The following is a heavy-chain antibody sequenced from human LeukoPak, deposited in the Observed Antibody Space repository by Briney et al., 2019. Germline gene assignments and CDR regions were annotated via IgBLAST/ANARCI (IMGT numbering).Heavy chain of an antibody. D-gene: IGHD4-11*01. CDR1: GFTFSSYS. J-gene: IGHJ6*02. V-gene: IGHV3-21*01. CDR2: ISTTSTYI. CDR3: ARDVHSDYDYYAMDV. Sequence: PGGSLRLSCAASGFTFSSYSVNWVRHAPGKGLEWVSSISTTSTYIYYADSVKGHFTISRDNAKSSLYLQMNSLRAEDTAVYYCARDVHSDYDYYAMDVWGQGTTVTVSS.